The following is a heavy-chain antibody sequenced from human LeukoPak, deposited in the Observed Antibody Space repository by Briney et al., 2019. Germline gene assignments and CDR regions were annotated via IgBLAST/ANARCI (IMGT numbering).Heavy chain of an antibody. J-gene: IGHJ3*02. V-gene: IGHV3-7*03. D-gene: IGHD2-8*01. Sequence: GGSLRLSCAASGFTFSSYWMTWVRQAPGKGLEWVANIRQDGSEKFYLDSVKGRFTISRDNAKNSLYLQMNSLRSEDTAVYYCARDRHCTNGVCYGFDAFDIWGQGTMVTVSS. CDR3: ARDRHCTNGVCYGFDAFDI. CDR1: GFTFSSYW. CDR2: IRQDGSEK.